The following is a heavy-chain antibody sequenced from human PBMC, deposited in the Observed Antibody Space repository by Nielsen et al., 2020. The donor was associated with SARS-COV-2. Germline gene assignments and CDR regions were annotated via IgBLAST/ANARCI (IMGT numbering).Heavy chain of an antibody. J-gene: IGHJ4*02. CDR1: GFTFDDYA. D-gene: IGHD3-9*01. Sequence: SLKISCAASGFTFDDYAMHWVRQAPGKGLEWASGISWNSGSIGYADSVKGRFTISRDNAKNSLYLQMNSLRAEDTALYYCAKDSLPILTGSDYWGQGILVTVSS. V-gene: IGHV3-9*01. CDR2: ISWNSGSI. CDR3: AKDSLPILTGSDY.